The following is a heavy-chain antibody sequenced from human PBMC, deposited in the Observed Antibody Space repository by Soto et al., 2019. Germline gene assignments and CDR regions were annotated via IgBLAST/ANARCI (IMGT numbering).Heavy chain of an antibody. CDR1: GFTFSHAW. V-gene: IGHV3-15*01. Sequence: PGGSLRLSCAASGFTFSHAWMSWVRQAPGKGLEWVGRIKSKTDGGTTDYAAPVKGRFTISRDDSKNTLYLQMNSLKTEDTAVYYCTTDSLVLRFLEWAFDPWGQGTLVTVSS. J-gene: IGHJ5*02. D-gene: IGHD3-3*01. CDR2: IKSKTDGGTT. CDR3: TTDSLVLRFLEWAFDP.